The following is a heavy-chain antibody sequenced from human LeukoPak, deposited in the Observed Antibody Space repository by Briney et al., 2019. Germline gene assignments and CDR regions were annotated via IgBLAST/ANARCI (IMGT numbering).Heavy chain of an antibody. CDR1: GFTFSSYA. CDR3: ATYGDIVVVTATQIY. J-gene: IGHJ4*02. D-gene: IGHD2-21*02. V-gene: IGHV3-23*01. CDR2: ISGSGGST. Sequence: PGGSLRLSCAASGFTFSSYAMSWVRQAPGKGLEWVSAISGSGGSTYYADSVKGRFTISRDNSKNTLYLQMNSLRAEDTAVYYCATYGDIVVVTATQIYWGQGTLVTVSS.